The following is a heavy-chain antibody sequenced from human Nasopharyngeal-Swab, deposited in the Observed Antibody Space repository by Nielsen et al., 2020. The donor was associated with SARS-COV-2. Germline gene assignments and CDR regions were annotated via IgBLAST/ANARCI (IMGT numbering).Heavy chain of an antibody. CDR2: INTNTGNP. V-gene: IGHV7-4-1*02. J-gene: IGHJ3*02. CDR3: ARAPSPIAARRGDDAFDI. CDR1: GYTFTRYA. D-gene: IGHD6-6*01. Sequence: ASVKVSCKASGYTFTRYAMSWVRQAPGQWLEWMGWINTNTGNPTYAQGFTGRFVFSLYTSVSTAYLQISSLKAEDTAVYYCARAPSPIAARRGDDAFDIWGQGTMVTVSS.